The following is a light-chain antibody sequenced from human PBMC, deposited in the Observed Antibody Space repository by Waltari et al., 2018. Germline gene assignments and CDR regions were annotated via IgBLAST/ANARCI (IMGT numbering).Light chain of an antibody. CDR1: TSVLYSSNNKNY. CDR3: QQYYTTPIT. CDR2: WAS. J-gene: IGKJ5*01. V-gene: IGKV4-1*01. Sequence: IVMTQSPDSLPVSLGERATITCKSSTSVLYSSNNKNYLAWYQQKPGQPPKLLIYWASTRESGVPDRFSGSGSGTDFTLTISSLQAEDVAVYYCQQYYTTPITFGQGTRLEIK.